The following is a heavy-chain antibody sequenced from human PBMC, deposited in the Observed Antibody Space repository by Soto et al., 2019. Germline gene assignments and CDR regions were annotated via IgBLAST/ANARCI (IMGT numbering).Heavy chain of an antibody. J-gene: IGHJ4*02. CDR1: GFTFSSYA. CDR2: ISGSGGST. CDR3: AKDTYGDYVGGEVDY. D-gene: IGHD4-17*01. V-gene: IGHV3-23*01. Sequence: GGSLRLSCAASGFTFSSYAMSWVRQAPGKGLEWVSAISGSGGSTYYADSVKGRFTICRDNSKNTLYLQMNSLRAEDTAVYYCAKDTYGDYVGGEVDYWGQGTLVTVSS.